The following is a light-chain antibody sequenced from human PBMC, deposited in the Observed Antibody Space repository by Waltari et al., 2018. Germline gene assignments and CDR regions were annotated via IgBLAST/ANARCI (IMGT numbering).Light chain of an antibody. CDR2: SAS. CDR1: QGISSY. V-gene: IGKV1-9*01. CDR3: QQLSSYPIT. J-gene: IGKJ5*01. Sequence: DIQLTQSPSFLSASVGDRVTITCRASQGISSYLAWYQQKPRKAPKLLIYSASTLQSGVPSRFSGSGSGTECTLAISSLQPEDFATYYCQQLSSYPITFGQGTRLEIK.